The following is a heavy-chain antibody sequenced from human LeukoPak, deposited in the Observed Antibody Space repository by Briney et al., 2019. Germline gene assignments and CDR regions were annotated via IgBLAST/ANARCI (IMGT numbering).Heavy chain of an antibody. CDR2: IYTSGST. V-gene: IGHV4-4*07. J-gene: IGHJ4*02. D-gene: IGHD3-22*01. Sequence: SETLSLTCTVSGGSISSYYWSWIRQPAGKGLEWIGRIYTSGSTTYNPSLKSRVTISGDTSENQFSLRLSSVTAADTAVYYCARASYSYDISGWVPFDYWGQGTLVTVSS. CDR1: GGSISSYY. CDR3: ARASYSYDISGWVPFDY.